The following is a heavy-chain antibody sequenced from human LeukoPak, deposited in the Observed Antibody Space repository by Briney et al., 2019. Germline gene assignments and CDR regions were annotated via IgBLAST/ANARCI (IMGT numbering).Heavy chain of an antibody. CDR3: ARGGGSFDP. J-gene: IGHJ5*02. D-gene: IGHD3-16*01. Sequence: GGSLRLSCAASGFTFSSYSMNWVRQAPGKGLEWVSSISSSSSYTYYADSVKGRFTISRDNAKNSLYLQMNSLRAEDTAVYYCARGGGSFDPWGQGTLVTVSS. V-gene: IGHV3-21*01. CDR1: GFTFSSYS. CDR2: ISSSSSYT.